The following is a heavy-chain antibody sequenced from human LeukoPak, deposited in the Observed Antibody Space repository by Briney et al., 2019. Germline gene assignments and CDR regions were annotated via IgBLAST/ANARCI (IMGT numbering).Heavy chain of an antibody. J-gene: IGHJ4*02. Sequence: GGSLRLSCAASGFTVSSNYMSWVRQAPGKGLEWVSVIYSGGSTYYADSVKGRFTISRDNSKNTLYLQMNSLRAEDTAVYYCVSSGYYYGENFDYWGQGTLLTVSS. CDR3: VSSGYYYGENFDY. V-gene: IGHV3-66*02. D-gene: IGHD3-22*01. CDR2: IYSGGST. CDR1: GFTVSSNY.